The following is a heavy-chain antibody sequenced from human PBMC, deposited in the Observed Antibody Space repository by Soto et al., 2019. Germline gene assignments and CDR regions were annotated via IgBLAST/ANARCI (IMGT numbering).Heavy chain of an antibody. J-gene: IGHJ4*02. CDR2: INPNGGIT. CDR3: ATSVNSAMAFDY. D-gene: IGHD5-18*01. CDR1: VYTFTHYY. Sequence: ASVKVSCKASVYTFTHYYIHWVRQAPGQGLEWMGIINPNGGITTYAQKFRAGFTMTRDTSTSTVYLELSSLRSEDSAIYYCATSVNSAMAFDYWGQGTLVTVSS. V-gene: IGHV1-46*01.